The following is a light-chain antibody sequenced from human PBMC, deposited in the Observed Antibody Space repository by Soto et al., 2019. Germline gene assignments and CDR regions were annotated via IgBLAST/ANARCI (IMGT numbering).Light chain of an antibody. CDR3: QQFNSYPYN. J-gene: IGKJ2*01. V-gene: IGKV1-13*02. CDR1: QGISNT. Sequence: AIQLTQSPSSLSASVGDRVTITCRASQGISNTLAWYQQKPGKPPKLLMYDASTLESGVPSRFSGSGSGTDFTLTISSLQPEDFATYYCQQFNSYPYNFGQGTKLEIK. CDR2: DAS.